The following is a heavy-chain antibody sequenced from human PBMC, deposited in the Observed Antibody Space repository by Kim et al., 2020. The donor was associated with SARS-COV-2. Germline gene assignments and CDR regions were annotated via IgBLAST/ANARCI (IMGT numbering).Heavy chain of an antibody. CDR3: ATSGAGNYYSYGMDV. J-gene: IGHJ6*02. V-gene: IGHV3-30*03. Sequence: YSEKRRFTIDRDNSKNTLYLQMNSLGAEDTAVYYCATSGAGNYYSYGMDVWGQGTTVTVSS. D-gene: IGHD3-10*01.